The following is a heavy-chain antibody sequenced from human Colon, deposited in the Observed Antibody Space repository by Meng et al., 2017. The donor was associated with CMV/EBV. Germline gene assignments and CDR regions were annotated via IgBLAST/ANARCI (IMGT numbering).Heavy chain of an antibody. Sequence: GESLKISCAASGFTFSGYSMNWVRQAPGKGLEWLSYINIDSTNIQYADFVKGRFTVSRDNAKKSLYLQMNSLTAEDSAVYHCARDKDWAFDYWGQGTLVTVSS. CDR3: ARDKDWAFDY. CDR2: INIDSTNI. V-gene: IGHV3-48*04. CDR1: GFTFSGYS. D-gene: IGHD3/OR15-3a*01. J-gene: IGHJ4*02.